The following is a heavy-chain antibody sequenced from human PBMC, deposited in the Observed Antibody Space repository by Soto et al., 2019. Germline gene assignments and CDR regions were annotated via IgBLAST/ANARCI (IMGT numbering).Heavy chain of an antibody. D-gene: IGHD3-16*01. CDR1: GESIRYCY. CDR2: IYYSGST. Sequence: SDSMSMACNGLGESIRYCYWSWMRQPPGKGLEWIGYIYYSGSTNYNPSLKSRVTISLDTSKNQFSLKLSSVTAADTAVYYCARRRVYDDAFDIWGQGTMVTVSS. CDR3: ARRRVYDDAFDI. J-gene: IGHJ3*02. V-gene: IGHV4-59*07.